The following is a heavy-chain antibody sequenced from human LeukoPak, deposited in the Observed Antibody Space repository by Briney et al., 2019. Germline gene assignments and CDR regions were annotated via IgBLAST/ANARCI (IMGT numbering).Heavy chain of an antibody. Sequence: PSQTLSLTCAVYGGSFSGYYWSWIRQPPGKGLEWIGEINHSGSTNYNPSLKSRVTISVDTSKNQFSLKLSSVTAADTAVYYCARRIRHYFDYWGQGTLVSVSS. V-gene: IGHV4-34*01. D-gene: IGHD2-15*01. J-gene: IGHJ4*02. CDR3: ARRIRHYFDY. CDR1: GGSFSGYY. CDR2: INHSGST.